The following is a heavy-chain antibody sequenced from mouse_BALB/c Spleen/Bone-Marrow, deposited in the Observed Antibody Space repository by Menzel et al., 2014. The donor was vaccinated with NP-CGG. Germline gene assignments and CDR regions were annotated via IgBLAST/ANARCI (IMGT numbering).Heavy chain of an antibody. J-gene: IGHJ1*01. CDR2: INPYNGDT. V-gene: IGHV1-20*02. Sequence: VQLKDSGPELVKPGASVKISCKASGYSFTGYFMNWVMQSHGKSLEWIGRINPYNGDTFYNQKFKGKATLTVDKSSSTAHMELRSLASEDSAVYYCAREGGYYYGSSPYFDVWGVGTTVTVSS. CDR1: GYSFTGYF. D-gene: IGHD1-1*01. CDR3: AREGGYYYGSSPYFDV.